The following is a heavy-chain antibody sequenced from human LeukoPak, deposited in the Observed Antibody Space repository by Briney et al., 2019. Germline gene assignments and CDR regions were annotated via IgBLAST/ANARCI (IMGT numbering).Heavy chain of an antibody. CDR2: INHSGST. V-gene: IGHV4-34*01. J-gene: IGHJ4*02. CDR1: GGSFSGYY. D-gene: IGHD3-16*02. CDR3: ARGPFPYYDYVWGSYRYAGYFDY. Sequence: PSETLTLTCAVYGGSFSGYYWSWIRQPPGKGLEWIGEINHSGSTNYNPSLKSRVTISVDTSKNQFSLKLSSVTPADTAVYYCARGPFPYYDYVWGSYRYAGYFDYWGQGTLVTVSS.